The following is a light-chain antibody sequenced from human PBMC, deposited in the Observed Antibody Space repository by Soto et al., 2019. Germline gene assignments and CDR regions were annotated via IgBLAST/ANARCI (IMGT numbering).Light chain of an antibody. J-gene: IGLJ1*01. CDR2: EVS. CDR3: CSYAGRNTFV. CDR1: SSDVGPYNL. V-gene: IGLV2-23*02. Sequence: QSALTQSASVSGSPGQSITISCTGTSSDVGPYNLVSWYQQHPGKAPKLIIYEVSERPSGGSNRFSGSKSGNTASLTISGLQSDDEDDYYCCSYAGRNTFVFGLGTKVTVL.